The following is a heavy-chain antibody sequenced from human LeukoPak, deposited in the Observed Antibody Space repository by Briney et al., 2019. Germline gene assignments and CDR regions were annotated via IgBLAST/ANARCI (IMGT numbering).Heavy chain of an antibody. D-gene: IGHD2-2*01. J-gene: IGHJ1*01. CDR3: ARAWSYAPQH. CDR1: GYTFTNYG. CDR2: INPSGGST. V-gene: IGHV1-46*01. Sequence: ASVKVSCKASGYTFTNYGISWVRQAPGQGLEWMGIINPSGGSTSYAQKFQGRVTMTRDTSTSTVYMELSSLRSEDTAVYYCARAWSYAPQHWGQGTLVTVSS.